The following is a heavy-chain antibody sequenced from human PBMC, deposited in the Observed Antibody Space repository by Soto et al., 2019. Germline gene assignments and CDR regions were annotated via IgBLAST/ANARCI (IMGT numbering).Heavy chain of an antibody. CDR3: ARATSQAEIDY. CDR1: GFNFDDYA. Sequence: PGGSLRLSCAASGFNFDDYAMHWVRQPPGKGLEWVSVITWDGHKTYYSDSVKGRFTVSRDNTRNSLYLQMDSLGTEDTGLYYCARATSQAEIDYWGQGTLVTVSS. J-gene: IGHJ4*02. CDR2: ITWDGHKT. V-gene: IGHV3-43*01. D-gene: IGHD2-15*01.